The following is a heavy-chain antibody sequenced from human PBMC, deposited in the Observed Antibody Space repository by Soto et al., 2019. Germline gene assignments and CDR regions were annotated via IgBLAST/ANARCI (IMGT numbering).Heavy chain of an antibody. CDR2: VIPVFGIV. J-gene: IGHJ6*02. D-gene: IGHD6-19*01. CDR3: GSGRIVGAGSRAYYALDV. V-gene: IGHV1-69*01. Sequence: QVQLLQSGAEVKKSGSSVKVSCKASGGNPSNSAFSWVRQAPGQGLEWVGGVIPVFGIVKYARSLRGRVTISADESTNTAYMELSSLRSDGTAVYFCGSGRIVGAGSRAYYALDVWGQGTRVTVSS. CDR1: GGNPSNSA.